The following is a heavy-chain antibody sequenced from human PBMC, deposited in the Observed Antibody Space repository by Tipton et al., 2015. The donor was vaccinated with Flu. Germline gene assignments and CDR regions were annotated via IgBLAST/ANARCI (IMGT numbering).Heavy chain of an antibody. Sequence: SLRLSCSASGFTFDDYAIHWVRQPPGKGLEWVSSISWNSNYIDYADSVKGRFTISRDNAKNSLYLQMNGLRHDDTAFYHCAKDRGAYGEHPWFDSWGQGTLVTVSS. V-gene: IGHV3-9*01. J-gene: IGHJ5*01. D-gene: IGHD4-17*01. CDR3: AKDRGAYGEHPWFDS. CDR1: GFTFDDYA. CDR2: ISWNSNYI.